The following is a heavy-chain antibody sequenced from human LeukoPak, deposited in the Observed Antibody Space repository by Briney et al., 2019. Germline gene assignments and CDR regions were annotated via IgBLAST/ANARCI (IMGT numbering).Heavy chain of an antibody. J-gene: IGHJ4*02. CDR1: GYTFTGYY. Sequence: ASVKVSCRASGYTFTGYYMQWVRQAPGQGLEWMGRINPNSGGTNYAQKFQGRVTMNRDTSISTAYMEVSRLRSDDTAVCYCARDRGYYDSTDYWGQGTLVTVTS. V-gene: IGHV1-2*06. CDR2: INPNSGGT. CDR3: ARDRGYYDSTDY. D-gene: IGHD3-22*01.